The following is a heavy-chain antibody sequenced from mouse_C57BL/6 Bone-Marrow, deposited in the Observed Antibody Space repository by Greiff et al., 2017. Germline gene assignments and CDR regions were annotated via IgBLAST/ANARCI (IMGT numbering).Heavy chain of an antibody. D-gene: IGHD1-1*01. V-gene: IGHV1-81*01. CDR3: ARSEGTYYYGSSYVAY. CDR2: IYPRSGNT. J-gene: IGHJ3*01. CDR1: GYTFTSYG. Sequence: VQVVESGAELARPGASVKLSCKASGYTFTSYGISWVKQRTGQGLEWIGEIYPRSGNTYYNEKFKGKATLTADKSSSTAYMELRSLTSEDSAVYFCARSEGTYYYGSSYVAYWGQGTLVTVSA.